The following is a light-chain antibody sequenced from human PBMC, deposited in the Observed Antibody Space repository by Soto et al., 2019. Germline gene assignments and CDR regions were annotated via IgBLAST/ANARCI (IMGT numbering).Light chain of an antibody. CDR3: HQRDHWPPGYT. Sequence: EIVLTQSPATLSLSPGERATLSCRASQSVSNFLAWYQQKPGQAPRLLIYDASNRASGIPARFSGSGSGTDFTLPTSSLEPEDSAVYYCHQRDHWPPGYTFGQGTKLEIK. CDR1: QSVSNF. CDR2: DAS. V-gene: IGKV3-11*01. J-gene: IGKJ2*01.